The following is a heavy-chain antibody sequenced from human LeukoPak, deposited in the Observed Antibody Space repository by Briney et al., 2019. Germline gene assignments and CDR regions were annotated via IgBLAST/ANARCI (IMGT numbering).Heavy chain of an antibody. Sequence: PGGSLRLSCAASGFAFSSHTMNWVRQAPGRGLEWVSSISTDSLTIYNADFVSGRFTISRENAENLLSLQMNSLRAEDTAVYYCAREGGCSSTSCYAPGFDYWGQGTLVTVSS. CDR1: GFAFSSHT. V-gene: IGHV3-48*04. D-gene: IGHD2-2*01. J-gene: IGHJ4*02. CDR2: ISTDSLTI. CDR3: AREGGCSSTSCYAPGFDY.